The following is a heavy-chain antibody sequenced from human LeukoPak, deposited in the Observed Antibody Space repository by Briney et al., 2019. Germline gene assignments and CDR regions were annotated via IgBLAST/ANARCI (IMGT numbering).Heavy chain of an antibody. V-gene: IGHV5-51*01. Sequence: GESLKISCLGSGFDFATYWIGWVRQMPGKGLEWMGIVYPGDSSVRYSPSFLGQVTLSADKAISTAYLEWSSLKASDTAMYYCVGRHTGYFYIDVWGPGTTVTVSS. J-gene: IGHJ6*03. CDR1: GFDFATYW. CDR3: VGRHTGYFYIDV. CDR2: VYPGDSSV.